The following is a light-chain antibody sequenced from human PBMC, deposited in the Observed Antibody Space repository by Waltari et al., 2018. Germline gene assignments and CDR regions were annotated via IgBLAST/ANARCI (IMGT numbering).Light chain of an antibody. CDR3: GPYTGSTTGV. CDR2: DVN. Sequence: QSALTQPASVSGSPGQSITISCTGATSDAGGYNSVSRYQQRPGKAPKLLIFDVNNRPSGVLNRCSVTKSGTTAPLTICGLRAENEAAYYCGPYTGSTTGVFGGGTSLTVL. J-gene: IGLJ3*02. CDR1: TSDAGGYNS. V-gene: IGLV2-14*01.